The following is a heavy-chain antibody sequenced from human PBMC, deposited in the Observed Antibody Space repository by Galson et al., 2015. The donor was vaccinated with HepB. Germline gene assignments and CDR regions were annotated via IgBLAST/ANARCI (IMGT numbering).Heavy chain of an antibody. Sequence: SLRLSCAVSGFSFNDHYLDWVRQAPGKGLEWVGRSRNRARGYSTAYAVSVRGRFTVSRDDSENSVFLQMNRLRSEDTAVYYCARSEVTTVVTDFDSWGQGTLVTVSP. CDR1: GFSFNDHY. CDR3: ARSEVTTVVTDFDS. V-gene: IGHV3-72*01. D-gene: IGHD4-23*01. CDR2: SRNRARGYST. J-gene: IGHJ4*02.